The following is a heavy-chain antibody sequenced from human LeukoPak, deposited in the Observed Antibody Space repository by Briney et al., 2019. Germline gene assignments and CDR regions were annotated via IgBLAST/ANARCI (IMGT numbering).Heavy chain of an antibody. CDR2: IYPGDSDT. J-gene: IGHJ5*02. D-gene: IGHD2-2*02. V-gene: IGHV5-51*01. CDR1: GFSFRSYW. Sequence: GESLKISCKGSGFSFRSYWIGWVGQMLGKGLERMGSIYPGDSDTRYSPSFQGQVTISADKSISTAYLQWSSLKPSDTAMYYCARADGCSSTSCYSFAPWAQGTLVTVSS. CDR3: ARADGCSSTSCYSFAP.